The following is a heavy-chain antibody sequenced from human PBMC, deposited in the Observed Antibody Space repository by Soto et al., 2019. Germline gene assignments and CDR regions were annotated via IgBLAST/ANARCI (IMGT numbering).Heavy chain of an antibody. CDR2: IYYLGST. V-gene: IGHV4-59*01. CDR1: GASMSEYF. J-gene: IGHJ4*02. Sequence: SETLSLTCTVSGASMSEYFWSWIRQSPGKGLEWIGYIYYLGSTDYNPSLKSRVTISVDTSKRQFSLRLTSVTAADTAVYYCARDGYDGSGSPYPAFWGPGTRVTVSS. D-gene: IGHD3-10*01. CDR3: ARDGYDGSGSPYPAF.